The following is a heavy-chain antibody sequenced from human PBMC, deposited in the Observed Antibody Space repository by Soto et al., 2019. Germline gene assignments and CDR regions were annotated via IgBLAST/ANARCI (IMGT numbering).Heavy chain of an antibody. Sequence: EVQLVETGGGLVQPGGSLRLSCAASGLTVSRNYMSWVRQAPGTGLEWVSVIYGGDDTYYADSVKGRFTISRDNSKNTVYLQMNSLRVEDTAVYYCARRGYEYESSGYYPLFDYWGQGILVTVSS. CDR2: IYGGDDT. CDR1: GLTVSRNY. D-gene: IGHD3-22*01. V-gene: IGHV3-53*02. CDR3: ARRGYEYESSGYYPLFDY. J-gene: IGHJ4*02.